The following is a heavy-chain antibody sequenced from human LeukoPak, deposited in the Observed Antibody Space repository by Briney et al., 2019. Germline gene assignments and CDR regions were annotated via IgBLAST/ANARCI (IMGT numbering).Heavy chain of an antibody. D-gene: IGHD3-22*01. CDR2: VYADGAT. CDR3: ARLGDDSSGPLLFDY. J-gene: IGHJ4*02. V-gene: IGHV3-53*01. Sequence: GGSLRLSCAASGFIVNTNYMNWVRQAPGKGLEWVSVVYADGATYYADSVKGRFTVSRDNSKNTLYLQMNGLRAEDTAVYFCARLGDDSSGPLLFDYWGQGTLVTVSS. CDR1: GFIVNTNY.